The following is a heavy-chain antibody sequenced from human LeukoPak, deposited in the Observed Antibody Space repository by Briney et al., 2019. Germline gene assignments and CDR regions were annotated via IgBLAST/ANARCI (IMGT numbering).Heavy chain of an antibody. D-gene: IGHD4/OR15-4a*01. CDR3: AKDLHDYGLY. J-gene: IGHJ4*02. CDR2: ISGSGDNT. Sequence: GGSLRLSCAASGFTFSNYAMCWVRQAPGKGLEWVSCISGSGDNTYYVDSVKGRFTISRDNSKNTLYLQVNSLRAEDTAIYYCAKDLHDYGLYWGQGTLVTVSS. CDR1: GFTFSNYA. V-gene: IGHV3-23*01.